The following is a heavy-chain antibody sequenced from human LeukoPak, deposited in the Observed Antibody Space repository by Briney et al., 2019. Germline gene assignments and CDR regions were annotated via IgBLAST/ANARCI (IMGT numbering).Heavy chain of an antibody. J-gene: IGHJ4*02. Sequence: PGGSLRLSCAASGFTFSSYGMHWVRQAPGKGLEWVAVISYDGSNKYYADSVKGRFTISRDNSKNTLYLQMDSLRAEDTAVYYCAKDREARGPYYFDYWGQGTLVTVSS. V-gene: IGHV3-30*18. D-gene: IGHD6-6*01. CDR2: ISYDGSNK. CDR1: GFTFSSYG. CDR3: AKDREARGPYYFDY.